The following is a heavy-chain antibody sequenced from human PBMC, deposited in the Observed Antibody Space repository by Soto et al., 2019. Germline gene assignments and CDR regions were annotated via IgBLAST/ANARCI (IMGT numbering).Heavy chain of an antibody. Sequence: QVQLQQWGAGLLKPSETLSLTCAVYGGSFSGYYWSWIRQPPGKGPEWIGEINHSGSTNYNPSLKSRVTISVDTSKNQFSLKLSSVTAADTAVYYCARGRGGISVDWGQGTLVTVSS. J-gene: IGHJ4*02. CDR3: ARGRGGISVD. CDR1: GGSFSGYY. V-gene: IGHV4-34*01. D-gene: IGHD3-10*01. CDR2: INHSGST.